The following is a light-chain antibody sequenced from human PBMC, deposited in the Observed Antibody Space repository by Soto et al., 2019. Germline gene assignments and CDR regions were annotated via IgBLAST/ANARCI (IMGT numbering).Light chain of an antibody. Sequence: QSVLTQPPSVSAAPGQKVTISCSGSSSNIGNNFVSWYQHLPGTAPKLLISDNNERPSGIPDRFSGSKSGTSATLGITGLQTGDEADYYCGTWDSSLSAVVFGGGTKLTAL. V-gene: IGLV1-51*01. CDR2: DNN. CDR3: GTWDSSLSAVV. J-gene: IGLJ2*01. CDR1: SSNIGNNF.